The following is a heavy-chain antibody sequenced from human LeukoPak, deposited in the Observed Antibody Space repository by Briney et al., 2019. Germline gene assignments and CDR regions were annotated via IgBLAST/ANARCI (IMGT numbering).Heavy chain of an antibody. J-gene: IGHJ4*02. D-gene: IGHD3-10*01. Sequence: GGSLRLSCAASGFTFSNYGMHWVRQAPGKGLQWVAVIWYDGSNKYYAEYVKGRFTISRDNSKETLYLQMNSLRAEDTAVYYCAKADRGWGVITKDWGQGTLVTVSS. CDR3: AKADRGWGVITKD. CDR2: IWYDGSNK. CDR1: GFTFSNYG. V-gene: IGHV3-33*06.